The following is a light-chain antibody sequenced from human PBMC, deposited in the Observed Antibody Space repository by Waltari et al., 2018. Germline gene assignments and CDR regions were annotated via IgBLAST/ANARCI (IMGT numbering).Light chain of an antibody. Sequence: DIQMTQSPSSLSASVGDRVTITCQASQDIRNYLNWYQQKPGKAPKLLIYDASNLETGVPSRFSGSGSGTDFTFTISSLQPEDIATYFCQHCDNLPWTFGQGTKVEIK. V-gene: IGKV1-33*01. CDR1: QDIRNY. CDR2: DAS. CDR3: QHCDNLPWT. J-gene: IGKJ1*01.